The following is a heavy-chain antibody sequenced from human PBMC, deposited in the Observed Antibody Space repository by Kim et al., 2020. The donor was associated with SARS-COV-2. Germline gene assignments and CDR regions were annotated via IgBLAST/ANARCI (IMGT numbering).Heavy chain of an antibody. CDR2: INHSGST. CDR3: VYYYGSGSTLFDY. V-gene: IGHV4-34*01. Sequence: SETLSLTCAVYGGSFSGYYWSWIRQPPGKGLEWIGEINHSGSTNYNPSLKSRVTISVDTSKNQFSLKLSSVTAADTAVYYCVYYYGSGSTLFDYWGQGTLVTVSS. D-gene: IGHD3-10*01. J-gene: IGHJ4*02. CDR1: GGSFSGYY.